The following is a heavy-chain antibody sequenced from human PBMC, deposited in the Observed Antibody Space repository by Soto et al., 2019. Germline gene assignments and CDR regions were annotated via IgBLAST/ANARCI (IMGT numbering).Heavy chain of an antibody. CDR3: AKAGGVVVAATPMDV. CDR1: GFTFSSYA. D-gene: IGHD2-15*01. V-gene: IGHV3-23*01. J-gene: IGHJ6*02. Sequence: PGGSLRLSCAASGFTFSSYAMSWVRQAPGKGLEWVSAISGSGGSTYYADSVKGRLTISRDNSKNTLYLQMNSLRAEDTAVYYCAKAGGVVVAATPMDVWGQGTTVTVSS. CDR2: ISGSGGST.